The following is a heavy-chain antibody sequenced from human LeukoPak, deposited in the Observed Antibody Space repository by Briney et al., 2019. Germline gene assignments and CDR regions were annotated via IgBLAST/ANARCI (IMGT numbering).Heavy chain of an antibody. CDR1: GGTFSSYA. CDR3: ARLRYSSGWSDY. D-gene: IGHD6-19*01. Sequence: EASVKVSCKASGGTFSSYAISWVRQAPGQGLEWMGRIIPILGIANYAQKFQGRVTITADKSTSTAYMELSSLRSEDTAVYYCARLRYSSGWSDYWGQGTLVTVSS. J-gene: IGHJ4*02. V-gene: IGHV1-69*04. CDR2: IIPILGIA.